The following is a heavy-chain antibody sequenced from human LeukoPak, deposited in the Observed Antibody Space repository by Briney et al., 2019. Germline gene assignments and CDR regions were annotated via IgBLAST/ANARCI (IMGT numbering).Heavy chain of an antibody. CDR3: AKLDYDSSGH. D-gene: IGHD3-22*01. V-gene: IGHV3-23*01. J-gene: IGHJ4*02. CDR1: GFTFSSYA. CDR2: TSDGGGST. Sequence: GGSLRLSCAASGFTFSSYALSWVRQAPGKGLEWVSGTSDGGGSTYYADSVRGRFTVSTDNSKNTLYLQMNSLRAEDTAVYYCAKLDYDSSGHWGQGTLVTVSS.